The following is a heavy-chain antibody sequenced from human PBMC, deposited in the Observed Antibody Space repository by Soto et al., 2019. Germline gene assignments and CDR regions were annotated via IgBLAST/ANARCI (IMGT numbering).Heavy chain of an antibody. V-gene: IGHV1-2*02. CDR1: GYTFTAYH. J-gene: IGHJ5*02. CDR3: ARGDFDRSGNYNAGWFAP. D-gene: IGHD3-22*01. CDR2: INPNSGGT. Sequence: QVQLVQSGAEVKKPGASVKVSCKASGYTFTAYHMHWLRQAPGQGLEWMGWINPNSGGTNYAQRFQGRVTVTNDTSISTTYMELSSLGSDDTAVYYCARGDFDRSGNYNAGWFAPWGQGTLVTVSS.